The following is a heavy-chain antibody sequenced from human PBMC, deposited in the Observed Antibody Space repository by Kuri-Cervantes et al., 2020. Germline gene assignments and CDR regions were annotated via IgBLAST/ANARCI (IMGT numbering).Heavy chain of an antibody. V-gene: IGHV3-7*01. CDR2: IKQYGNEK. CDR1: GFIFSDYG. CDR3: TRSIEY. J-gene: IGHJ4*02. Sequence: GESLKISCAASGFIFSDYGMHWFRQAPGKGLEWVANIKQYGNEKYYADSVKGRFTISRDDAKNTVYLQMNSLRVEDTALYYRTRSIEYWGRGTLVTVSS.